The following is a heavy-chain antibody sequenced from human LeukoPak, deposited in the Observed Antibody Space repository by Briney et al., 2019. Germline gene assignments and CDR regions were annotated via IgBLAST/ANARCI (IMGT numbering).Heavy chain of an antibody. J-gene: IGHJ4*02. D-gene: IGHD1-26*01. CDR1: GYSFSTYW. CDR2: IYPGDSDT. V-gene: IGHV5-51*01. Sequence: GESLKISCKGSGYSFSTYWIGWVRQMPGKGLEWMGIIYPGDSDTRYNPSFQGQVTIPADKSTSTAYLQWSSLKASDTAIYYCGRHARMGATQSNFDYWGQGTLVTVSS. CDR3: GRHARMGATQSNFDY.